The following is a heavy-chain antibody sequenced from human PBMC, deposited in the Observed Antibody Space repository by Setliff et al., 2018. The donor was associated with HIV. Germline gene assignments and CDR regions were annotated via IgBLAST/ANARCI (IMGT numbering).Heavy chain of an antibody. D-gene: IGHD2-15*01. V-gene: IGHV4-4*07. Sequence: SETLSLTCTVSGGSISSDYWSWIRQPAGQRLEWIGRIYASGSTNYNPSLKSRVSISVDMSQNQFSLKVTSVTAADTAVYYCAREPRVRGTLDFWGQGTLVTVSS. CDR2: IYASGST. J-gene: IGHJ4*02. CDR1: GGSISSDY. CDR3: AREPRVRGTLDF.